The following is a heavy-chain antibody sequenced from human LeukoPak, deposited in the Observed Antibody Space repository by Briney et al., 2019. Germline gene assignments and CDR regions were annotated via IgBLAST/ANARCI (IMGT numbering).Heavy chain of an antibody. CDR1: GFTFSGSA. Sequence: GGSLRLPCAASGFTFSGSAMHWVRQASGKGLEWVGRIRSKANSYATAYAASVKGRFSISRDDSKNTAYLQMNSLKTEDTAVYYCTRHETTVTTKENFDYWGQGTLVTVSS. V-gene: IGHV3-73*01. J-gene: IGHJ4*02. CDR3: TRHETTVTTKENFDY. CDR2: IRSKANSYAT. D-gene: IGHD4-17*01.